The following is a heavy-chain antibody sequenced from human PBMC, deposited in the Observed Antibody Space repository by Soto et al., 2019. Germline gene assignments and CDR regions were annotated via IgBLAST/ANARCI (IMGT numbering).Heavy chain of an antibody. Sequence: PSETLSLTCTVSGCSISSYYWSWIRQPPGEGLEWIGYIYYSGSTNYNPSLKSRVTISVDTSKNQFSLKLSSVTAADTAVYYCARVTYSGSYYYYYGMDVWGQGTTVTVSS. D-gene: IGHD1-26*01. CDR1: GCSISSYY. CDR2: IYYSGST. J-gene: IGHJ6*02. CDR3: ARVTYSGSYYYYYGMDV. V-gene: IGHV4-59*01.